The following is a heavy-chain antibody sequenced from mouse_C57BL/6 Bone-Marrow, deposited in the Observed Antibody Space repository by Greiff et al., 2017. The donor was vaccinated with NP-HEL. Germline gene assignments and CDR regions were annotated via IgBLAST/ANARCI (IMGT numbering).Heavy chain of an antibody. D-gene: IGHD2-4*01. V-gene: IGHV1-15*01. J-gene: IGHJ3*01. CDR3: TRDYDPWFAY. Sequence: QVQLQQSGAELVRPGASVTLSCKASGYTFTDYEMHWVKQTPVHGLEWIGAIDPETGGTAYNQKFKGKAILTADKSSSTAYMELRSLTSEDSAVYYCTRDYDPWFAYWGQGTLVTVSA. CDR2: IDPETGGT. CDR1: GYTFTDYE.